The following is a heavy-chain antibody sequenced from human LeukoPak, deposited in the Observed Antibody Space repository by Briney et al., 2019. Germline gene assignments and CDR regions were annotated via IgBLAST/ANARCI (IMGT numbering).Heavy chain of an antibody. CDR1: GGSISSYY. CDR3: ASLGHSSGWYPDY. D-gene: IGHD6-19*01. Sequence: SETLSLTCTVSGGSISSYYWSWIRQPPGKGLEWIGYIYYSGSTHYNPSLKSRVTISVDTSKNQFSLKLSSVTAADTAVYYCASLGHSSGWYPDYWGQGTLVTVSS. V-gene: IGHV4-59*01. J-gene: IGHJ4*02. CDR2: IYYSGST.